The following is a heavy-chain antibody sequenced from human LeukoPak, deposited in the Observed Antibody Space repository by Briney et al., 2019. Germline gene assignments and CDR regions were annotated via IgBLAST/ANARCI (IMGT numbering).Heavy chain of an antibody. D-gene: IGHD1-26*01. Sequence: ASVKVSCKASGYTFTSSYMHWVRQAPGQGLEWMGMTDPSSGNVNYPKKFQGRVAVTRDPSTSTLYMELSSLRSDDTAVYYCAREPTGGSCYFDYWGQGTLVTVSS. V-gene: IGHV1-46*01. CDR2: TDPSSGNV. CDR1: GYTFTSSY. CDR3: AREPTGGSCYFDY. J-gene: IGHJ4*02.